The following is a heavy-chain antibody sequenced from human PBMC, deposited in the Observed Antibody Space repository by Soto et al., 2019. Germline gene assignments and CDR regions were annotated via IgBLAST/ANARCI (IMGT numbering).Heavy chain of an antibody. J-gene: IGHJ4*02. D-gene: IGHD3-3*01. CDR3: TSFLRITTFGVPQAQFAN. CDR2: AHPSGRT. Sequence: SLSRTCAFSGGSISSGGYAWSWTRQPRGKHPLCIGYAHPSGRTHLNPPLKRRVPLRVHTSENQLSIKLSSVSAADKAVYCCTSFLRITTFGVPQAQFANWGKGTLVSVPS. V-gene: IGHV4-30-2*01. CDR1: GGSISSGGYA.